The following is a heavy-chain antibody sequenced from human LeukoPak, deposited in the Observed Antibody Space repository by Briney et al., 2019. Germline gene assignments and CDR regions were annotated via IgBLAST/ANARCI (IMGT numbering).Heavy chain of an antibody. CDR2: ISYDGSNK. CDR1: GFTFISYG. D-gene: IGHD3-10*01. V-gene: IGHV3-30*18. Sequence: PGGSLRLSCAASGFTFISYGMHWVRQAPGKGLEWVTVISYDGSNKYYADSVKGRFTISRDNSKNTLYLEMNSLRAEDTAVYHCAKDRTGGSLRIPDYWGQGTPVTVSS. J-gene: IGHJ4*02. CDR3: AKDRTGGSLRIPDY.